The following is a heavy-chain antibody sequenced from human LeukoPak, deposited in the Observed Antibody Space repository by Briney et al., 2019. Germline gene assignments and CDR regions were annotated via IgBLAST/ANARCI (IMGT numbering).Heavy chain of an antibody. V-gene: IGHV1-69*06. D-gene: IGHD5-18*01. CDR1: GGTFSSYA. CDR3: ASPGAAMVTN. J-gene: IGHJ4*02. CDR2: IIPIFGTA. Sequence: GASVKVSCKASGGTFSSYAISWVRQAPGQGLEWMGRIIPIFGTANYAQKFQGRVTITADKSTSTAYMELSSLRSEDTAVYYCASPGAAMVTNWGQGTLVTVSS.